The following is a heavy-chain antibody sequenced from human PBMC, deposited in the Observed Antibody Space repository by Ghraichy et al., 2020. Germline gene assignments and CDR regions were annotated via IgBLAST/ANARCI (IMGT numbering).Heavy chain of an antibody. CDR3: AKDAPIDSSHTGGIDN. Sequence: ETLSLTCAASGFTFSSYAMSWVRQAPGRGLEWVSVISSSGGSIYYADSVKGRFTISRDNSKNTLYVQMNSLRAEDTAVYYCAKDAPIDSSHTGGIDNWGQGTLVTVSS. CDR2: ISSSGGSI. V-gene: IGHV3-23*01. CDR1: GFTFSSYA. J-gene: IGHJ4*02. D-gene: IGHD3-16*01.